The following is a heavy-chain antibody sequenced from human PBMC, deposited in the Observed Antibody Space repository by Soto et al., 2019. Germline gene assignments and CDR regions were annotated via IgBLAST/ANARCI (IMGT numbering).Heavy chain of an antibody. CDR2: IYPGDSYT. D-gene: IGHD3-10*02. CDR3: ASSLLCGAFDI. V-gene: IGHV5-51*01. Sequence: GESLKISCKGSGYSFTSYWIGWVRQMPGKGLEWMGIIYPGDSYTNYSPSFQGHVTISADKSISTAYLQWSSLKASDTAMYYCASSLLCGAFDIWGQGTMVTVSS. J-gene: IGHJ3*02. CDR1: GYSFTSYW.